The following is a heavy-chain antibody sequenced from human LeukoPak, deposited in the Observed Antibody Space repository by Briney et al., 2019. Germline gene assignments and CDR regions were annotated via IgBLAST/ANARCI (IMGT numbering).Heavy chain of an antibody. D-gene: IGHD3-10*01. CDR1: RFTFSSYA. CDR3: AKDRRGPFDY. Sequence: GGSLRLSCAASRFTFSSYAMSWVRQAPGKGLEWVSAISGSGGSTYYADPVKGRFTISRDNSKNTLYLQMNSLRAEDTAVYYCAKDRRGPFDYWGQGTLVTVSS. CDR2: ISGSGGST. V-gene: IGHV3-23*01. J-gene: IGHJ4*02.